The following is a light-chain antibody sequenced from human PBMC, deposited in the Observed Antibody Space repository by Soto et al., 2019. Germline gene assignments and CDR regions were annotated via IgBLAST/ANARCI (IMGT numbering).Light chain of an antibody. J-gene: IGKJ1*01. CDR2: DAS. V-gene: IGKV1-5*01. CDR1: QSISNY. Sequence: DIQLTQSPSSLSASVGDRVSISCRSSQSISNYLNWYQQKPGKAPKLLIYDASNLESGVPSRFSGSGSGTEFTLTISSLQADDFATYYCQQYNSYSSCTFGQGTKV. CDR3: QQYNSYSSCT.